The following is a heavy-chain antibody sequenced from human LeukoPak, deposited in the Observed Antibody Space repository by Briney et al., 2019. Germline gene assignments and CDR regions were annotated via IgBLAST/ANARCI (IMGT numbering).Heavy chain of an antibody. CDR1: GGSFSGYY. D-gene: IGHD4-17*01. Sequence: PSETLSLTCAVYGGSFSGYYWSGIRQPPGKGLEWIGEINHSGSTNYNPSLKSRVTISVDTSKNQFSLKLSSVTAADTAVYYCASQDDYGDYVEVYWGQGTLVTVSS. V-gene: IGHV4-34*01. CDR3: ASQDDYGDYVEVY. CDR2: INHSGST. J-gene: IGHJ4*02.